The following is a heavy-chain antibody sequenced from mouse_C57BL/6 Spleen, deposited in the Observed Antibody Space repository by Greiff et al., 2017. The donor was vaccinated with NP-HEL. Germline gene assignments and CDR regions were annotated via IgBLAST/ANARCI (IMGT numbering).Heavy chain of an antibody. Sequence: EVQLQQSGPELVKPGASVKMSCKASGYTFTDYNMHWVKQSHGKSLEWIGYINPNNGGTSYNQKFKGKATLTVNKSSSTAYMELRSLTSEDSAVYYCAREYYSTLYAMDYWGQGTSVTVSS. V-gene: IGHV1-22*01. D-gene: IGHD2-5*01. CDR2: INPNNGGT. CDR3: AREYYSTLYAMDY. J-gene: IGHJ4*01. CDR1: GYTFTDYN.